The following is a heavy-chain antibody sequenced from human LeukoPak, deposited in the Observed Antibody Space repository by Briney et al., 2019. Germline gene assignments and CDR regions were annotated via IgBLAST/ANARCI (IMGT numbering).Heavy chain of an antibody. J-gene: IGHJ3*02. V-gene: IGHV3-21*01. D-gene: IGHD1-14*01. Sequence: GGSLRLSCAASGFTFSSSSMNWVRQAPGKGLEWVSSISSSSSYIYYADSVKGRFTISRDNAKNSLYLQMNSLRAEDTAVYYCARGLLAARRAFDIWGQGTMVTVSS. CDR1: GFTFSSSS. CDR2: ISSSSSYI. CDR3: ARGLLAARRAFDI.